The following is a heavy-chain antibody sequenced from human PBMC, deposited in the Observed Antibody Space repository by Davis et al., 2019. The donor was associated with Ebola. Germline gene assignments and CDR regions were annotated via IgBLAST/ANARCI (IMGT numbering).Heavy chain of an antibody. J-gene: IGHJ6*02. CDR1: GFTFSSYS. CDR2: ISSSGSTI. D-gene: IGHD6-19*01. CDR3: ARGIAVAGYYYYYGMDV. Sequence: GESLKISCAASGFTFSSYSMNWVRQAPGKGLEWVSYISSSGSTIYYADSVKGRFTISRHNSKNTLYLQMNSLRAEDTAVYYCARGIAVAGYYYYYGMDVWGQGTTVTVSS. V-gene: IGHV3-48*01.